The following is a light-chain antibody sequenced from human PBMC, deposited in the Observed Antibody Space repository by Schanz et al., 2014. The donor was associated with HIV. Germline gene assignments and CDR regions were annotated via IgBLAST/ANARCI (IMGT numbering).Light chain of an antibody. V-gene: IGLV1-40*01. J-gene: IGLJ3*02. CDR1: SSNIGAGYD. Sequence: QSVLTQPPSVSAAPGQRVTISCTGSSSNIGAGYDVHWYQQLPGTAPKLVIYGNKNRPSGVPDRFSGSRSDTSASLTITGLQADDEADYYCQSYDSSLRASVFGGGTKLTVL. CDR2: GNK. CDR3: QSYDSSLRASV.